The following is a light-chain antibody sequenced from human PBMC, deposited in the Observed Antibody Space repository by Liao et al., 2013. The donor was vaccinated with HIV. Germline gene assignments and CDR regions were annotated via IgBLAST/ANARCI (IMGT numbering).Light chain of an antibody. CDR1: NIGSRT. J-gene: IGLJ3*02. CDR2: YDD. V-gene: IGLV3-21*04. CDR3: QVWDSSSDLWV. Sequence: SYELTQPPSVSVAPGKTATVSCGGNNIGSRTVHWYQQKPGQAPVLVIYYDDARPSGIPERFSGSNSGNTATLTISRVEAGDEADYYCQVWDSSSDLWVFGGGTMLTVL.